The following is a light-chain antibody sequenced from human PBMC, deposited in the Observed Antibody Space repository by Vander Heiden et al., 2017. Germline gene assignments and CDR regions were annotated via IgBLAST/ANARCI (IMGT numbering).Light chain of an antibody. CDR3: QVWDSSSDHWV. CDR2: DES. V-gene: IGLV3-21*02. Sequence: SYVLTQPPSVSVAPGQPARISCVGNNIGSKSVHWYQQKPGQAPVLVVYDESDRPSGIPARFSDSNSGNTATLTISRVEAGDEADYYCQVWDSSSDHWVFGGGTKLTVL. CDR1: NIGSKS. J-gene: IGLJ2*01.